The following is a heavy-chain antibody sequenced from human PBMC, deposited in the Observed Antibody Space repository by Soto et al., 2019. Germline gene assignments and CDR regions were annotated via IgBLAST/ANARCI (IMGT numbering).Heavy chain of an antibody. D-gene: IGHD6-6*01. Sequence: PGGSLRLSCAASGFTFSSYGMHWVRQAPGKGLEWVAVISYDGSNKYYADSVKGRFTISRDNSKNTLYLQMNSLRAEDTAVYYCAKVVRNYYYGIDVWDQGTTVTVSS. CDR3: AKVVRNYYYGIDV. V-gene: IGHV3-30*18. CDR2: ISYDGSNK. CDR1: GFTFSSYG. J-gene: IGHJ6*02.